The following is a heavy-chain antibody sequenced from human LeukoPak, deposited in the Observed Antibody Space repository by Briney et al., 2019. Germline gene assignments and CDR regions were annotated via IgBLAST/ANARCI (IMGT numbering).Heavy chain of an antibody. D-gene: IGHD1-14*01. CDR1: GGTFSSYA. J-gene: IGHJ6*03. Sequence: GASVKVSCKASGGTFSSYAISWVRQAPGQGLEWMGGIIPIFGTANYAQKFQGRVTITADESTSTAYMELSSLRSDDTAVYYCARGTTRRWYTGDYYYMDVWGKGTTVTISS. CDR3: ARGTTRRWYTGDYYYMDV. CDR2: IIPIFGTA. V-gene: IGHV1-69*13.